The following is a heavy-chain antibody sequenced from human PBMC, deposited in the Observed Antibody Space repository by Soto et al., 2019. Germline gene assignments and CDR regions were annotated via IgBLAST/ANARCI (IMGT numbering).Heavy chain of an antibody. CDR1: GGSFSGYY. CDR2: INHSGST. V-gene: IGHV4-34*01. Sequence: SGTLSLTCAVYGGSFSGYYWSWIRQPPGKGLEWIGEINHSGSTNYNPSLKSRVTISVDTSKNQFSLKLSSVTAADTAVYYCARHYYGSGSYWLIRPPFDPWGQGTLVTVSS. CDR3: ARHYYGSGSYWLIRPPFDP. J-gene: IGHJ5*02. D-gene: IGHD3-10*01.